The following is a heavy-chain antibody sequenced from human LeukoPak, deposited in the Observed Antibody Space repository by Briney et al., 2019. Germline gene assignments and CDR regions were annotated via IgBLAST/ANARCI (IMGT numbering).Heavy chain of an antibody. D-gene: IGHD2-15*01. CDR1: GFTFSSYS. CDR2: ISSSSSYI. Sequence: PGGSLRLSCAASGFTFSSYSMTWVRQAPGKGLEWVSSISSSSSYIYYADSVKGRFTISRDNAKNSLYLQMNSLRAEDTAVYYCARDGRGSINRVVVAATLHYWGQGTLVTVSS. CDR3: ARDGRGSINRVVVAATLHY. V-gene: IGHV3-21*01. J-gene: IGHJ4*02.